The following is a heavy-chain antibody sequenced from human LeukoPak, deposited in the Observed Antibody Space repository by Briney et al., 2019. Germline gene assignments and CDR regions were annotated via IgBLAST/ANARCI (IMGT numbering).Heavy chain of an antibody. D-gene: IGHD6-6*01. Sequence: PGGSLRLSCAASGFTFSTSWMNWVRQGPGRGPVWVSRVSPDGSATAYADSVKGRFTVSRDNAKNALYLQMNSPRADDTAVYYCRYGSSSGDYWGQGSLVTVSS. CDR3: RYGSSSGDY. V-gene: IGHV3-74*01. J-gene: IGHJ4*02. CDR1: GFTFSTSW. CDR2: VSPDGSAT.